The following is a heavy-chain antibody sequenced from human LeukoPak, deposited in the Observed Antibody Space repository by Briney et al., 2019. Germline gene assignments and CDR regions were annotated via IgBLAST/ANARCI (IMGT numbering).Heavy chain of an antibody. CDR3: ARFGRSSRYYFDY. Sequence: GGSLRLSCAASGFTFSSYSMKWVRQAPGKGLEWVSSISSSSSYIYYADSVKGRFTISRDNAKNSLYLQMNSLRAEDTAVYYCARFGRSSRYYFDYWGQGTLVTVSS. D-gene: IGHD6-6*01. J-gene: IGHJ4*02. CDR1: GFTFSSYS. CDR2: ISSSSSYI. V-gene: IGHV3-21*01.